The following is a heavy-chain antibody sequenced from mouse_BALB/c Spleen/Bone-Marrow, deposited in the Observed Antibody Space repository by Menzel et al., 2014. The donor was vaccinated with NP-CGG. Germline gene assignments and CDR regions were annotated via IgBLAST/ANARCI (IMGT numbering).Heavy chain of an antibody. CDR1: GFDFRRYW. Sequence: EVKLQESGGGLVQPGGSLKLSCAASGFDFRRYWMSWVRRAPGKGLQWIGEINPDSRTINYTPSLKDKFIISRDNAKNTLYLQMSKVRSEDTALYYCARGNYYGNLDYWGQGTTLTVSS. V-gene: IGHV4-1*02. J-gene: IGHJ2*01. CDR3: ARGNYYGNLDY. CDR2: INPDSRTI. D-gene: IGHD2-1*01.